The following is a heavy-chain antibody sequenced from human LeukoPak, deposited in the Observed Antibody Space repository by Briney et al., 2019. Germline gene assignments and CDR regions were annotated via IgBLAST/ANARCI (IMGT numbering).Heavy chain of an antibody. D-gene: IGHD2-8*01. Sequence: SETLSLTCAVYGGSFSGYYWSWIRQPPGKGLEWIGEINHSGSTNYNPSLKSRVTISVDTSKNQFPLKLSSVTAADTAVYYCARVRMVYAPNFDYWGQGTLVTVSS. V-gene: IGHV4-34*01. J-gene: IGHJ4*02. CDR3: ARVRMVYAPNFDY. CDR1: GGSFSGYY. CDR2: INHSGST.